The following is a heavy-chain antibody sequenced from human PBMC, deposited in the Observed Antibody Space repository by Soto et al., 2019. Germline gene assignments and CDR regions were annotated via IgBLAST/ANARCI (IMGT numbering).Heavy chain of an antibody. J-gene: IGHJ6*02. CDR1: GFTFSSYA. CDR3: ASGTDPYDYYYGMDV. D-gene: IGHD1-7*01. V-gene: IGHV3-23*01. Sequence: GSLRLSCAASGFTFSSYAMSWVRQAPGKGLEWVSAIRGSGGSTYYADSVKGRFTISRDNSKNTLYLQMNSLRAEDTAVYYCASGTDPYDYYYGMDVWGQGTTVTVSS. CDR2: IRGSGGST.